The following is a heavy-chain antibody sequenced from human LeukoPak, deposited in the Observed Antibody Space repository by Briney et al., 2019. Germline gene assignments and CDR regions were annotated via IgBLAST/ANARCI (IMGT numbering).Heavy chain of an antibody. V-gene: IGHV4-59*08. D-gene: IGHD6-19*01. Sequence: SETLSLTCTVSGGSLSNYYWSWIRLPPGKGLEWIGYIYYSGSTNYNPSLKSRVTISMDKSKNQLSLKLSSVTAADTAVYYCARSAVAGTTYFDYWGQGALVTVSS. CDR2: IYYSGST. CDR3: ARSAVAGTTYFDY. CDR1: GGSLSNYY. J-gene: IGHJ4*02.